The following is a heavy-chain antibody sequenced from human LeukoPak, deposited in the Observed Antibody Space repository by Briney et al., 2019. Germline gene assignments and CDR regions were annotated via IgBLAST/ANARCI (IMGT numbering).Heavy chain of an antibody. V-gene: IGHV4-4*07. CDR3: ARDIYGGNSYYFDY. CDR1: GGSSSSYY. Sequence: SETLSLTCTVSGGSSSSYYWSWIRQPAGKGLEWIGRIYTSGSTNYNPSLKSRVTMSVDTSKNQFSLKLSSVTAADTAVYYCARDIYGGNSYYFDYWGQGTLVTVSS. D-gene: IGHD4-23*01. CDR2: IYTSGST. J-gene: IGHJ4*02.